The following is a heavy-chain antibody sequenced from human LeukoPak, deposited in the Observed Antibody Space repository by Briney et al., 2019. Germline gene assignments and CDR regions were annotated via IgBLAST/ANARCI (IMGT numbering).Heavy chain of an antibody. CDR3: ASDGYSYFDY. V-gene: IGHV3-23*01. J-gene: IGHJ4*02. CDR1: GFTFSSYA. Sequence: PGGSLRLSCAASGFTFSSYAMTWVRQAPGKGLEWVSAISGSGDSTYYADSVKGRFTISRDNAKNSLYLQVNSLRAEDTAVYYCASDGYSYFDYWGQGTLVTVSS. CDR2: ISGSGDST. D-gene: IGHD5-18*01.